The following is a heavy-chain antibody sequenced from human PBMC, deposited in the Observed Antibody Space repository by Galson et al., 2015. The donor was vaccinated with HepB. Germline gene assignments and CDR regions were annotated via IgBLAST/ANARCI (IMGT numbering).Heavy chain of an antibody. CDR2: IIPIFGTA. Sequence: SVKVSCKASGGTFSSYAISWVRQAPGQGLEWMGGIIPIFGTANYAQKFQGRVTITADESTSTAYMELSSLRSEDTAVYYCARGGGFWLGATEKEDYFDYWGQGTLVTVSS. CDR3: ARGGGFWLGATEKEDYFDY. J-gene: IGHJ4*02. D-gene: IGHD1-26*01. CDR1: GGTFSSYA. V-gene: IGHV1-69*13.